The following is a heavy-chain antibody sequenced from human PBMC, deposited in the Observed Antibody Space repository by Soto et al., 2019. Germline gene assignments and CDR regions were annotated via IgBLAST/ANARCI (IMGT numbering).Heavy chain of an antibody. V-gene: IGHV4-30-2*01. Sequence: SETLSLTCAVSGGSISSGGYSWSWIRQPPGKGLEWIGYIYHSGSTYYNPSLKSRVTISVDRSKNQFSLKLSSVTAADTAVYYWAAYYYDSSGYYSDYWGQGTLVTVSS. D-gene: IGHD3-22*01. J-gene: IGHJ4*02. CDR3: AAYYYDSSGYYSDY. CDR1: GGSISSGGYS. CDR2: IYHSGST.